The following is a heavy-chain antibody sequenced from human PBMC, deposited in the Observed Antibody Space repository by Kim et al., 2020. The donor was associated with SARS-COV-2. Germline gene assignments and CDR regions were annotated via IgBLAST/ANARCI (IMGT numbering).Heavy chain of an antibody. D-gene: IGHD3-10*01. V-gene: IGHV1-18*01. J-gene: IGHJ5*02. CDR3: ARVLLWFGELSSDLNWFDP. CDR1: GYTFTSYG. Sequence: ASVKVSCKASGYTFTSYGISWVRQAAGQGLEWMGWISAYNGNTNYAQKLQGRVTMTTDTSTSTAYMELRSLRSDDTAVYSCARVLLWFGELSSDLNWFDPWGQGTLVTVSS. CDR2: ISAYNGNT.